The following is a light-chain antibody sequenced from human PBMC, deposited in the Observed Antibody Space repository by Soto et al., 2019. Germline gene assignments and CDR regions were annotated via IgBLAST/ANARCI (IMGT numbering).Light chain of an antibody. V-gene: IGKV1-39*01. CDR1: QSISNH. J-gene: IGKJ3*01. CDR2: GAS. Sequence: DIPMAQSPSSLSASVGDRVTITCRASQSISNHLNWYQQKPGKAPNLLIYGASSLHSGVPSRFSVSASGTDFTLTINSLQPEDIATYYCQQSYNTPHTFGPGTKVEIK. CDR3: QQSYNTPHT.